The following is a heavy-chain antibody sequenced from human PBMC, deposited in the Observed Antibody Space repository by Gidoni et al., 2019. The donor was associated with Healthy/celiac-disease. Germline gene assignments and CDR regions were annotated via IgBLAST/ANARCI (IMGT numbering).Heavy chain of an antibody. Sequence: EVQLVESGGGLVQPGRSLRLSCTASGFTFGDYAMSWVRQAPGKGLEWVGFIRSKAYGGTTEYAASVKGRFTISRDDSKSIAYLQMNSLKTEDTAVYYCTRVSALGDDYGDYWTAPNYYYGMDVWGQGTTVTVSS. D-gene: IGHD4-17*01. CDR1: GFTFGDYA. CDR3: TRVSALGDDYGDYWTAPNYYYGMDV. V-gene: IGHV3-49*04. CDR2: IRSKAYGGTT. J-gene: IGHJ6*02.